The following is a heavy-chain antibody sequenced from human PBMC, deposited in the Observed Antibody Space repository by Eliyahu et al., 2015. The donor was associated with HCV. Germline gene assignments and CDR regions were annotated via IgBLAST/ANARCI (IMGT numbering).Heavy chain of an antibody. CDR2: ISXXGGST. V-gene: IGHV3-23*01. CDR3: AKVSGGVWSGYYTDDY. D-gene: IGHD3-3*01. J-gene: IGHJ4*02. CDR1: GFTFSXNA. Sequence: EVQLLESGGGLVQPGGSLRLSCAASGFTFSXNAMSWVRQAPGKGLVWVXSISXXGGSTYYADSVKGRFTISRDNSNNTLYLQMXXLRAEXTALYYCAKVSGGVWSGYYTDDYWGQGTLVTVSS.